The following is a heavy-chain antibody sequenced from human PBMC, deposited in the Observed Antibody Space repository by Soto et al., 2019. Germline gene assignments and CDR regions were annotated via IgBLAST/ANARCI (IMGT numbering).Heavy chain of an antibody. D-gene: IGHD3-10*01. CDR2: LIPIFGTA. CDR1: GGPSNNFA. Sequence: QVQLVQSGTEVKKPGSSVKVSCKASGGPSNNFAISWVRQAPGQGLEWRGGLIPIFGTANYAQKFQGRVTMTADQFTRTAYMELRSLRYEDTAIYDCAKLQGSGTYYDEDFWGQGTLVTVSS. V-gene: IGHV1-69*01. J-gene: IGHJ4*02. CDR3: AKLQGSGTYYDEDF.